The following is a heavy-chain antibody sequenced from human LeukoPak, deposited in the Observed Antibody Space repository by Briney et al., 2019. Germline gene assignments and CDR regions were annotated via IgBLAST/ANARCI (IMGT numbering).Heavy chain of an antibody. J-gene: IGHJ4*02. CDR1: GGSINSHY. CDR2: IYYTGKN. Sequence: PSETLSLTCALSGGSINSHYWGWIRQPPGKGLQWIGDIYYTGKNNYNPSLKSRVTISLDTSKDHLSLNLTSVLAADTAIYYCVRRDTGWNYFDYWGKGILVTVSS. D-gene: IGHD6-19*01. CDR3: VRRDTGWNYFDY. V-gene: IGHV4-59*08.